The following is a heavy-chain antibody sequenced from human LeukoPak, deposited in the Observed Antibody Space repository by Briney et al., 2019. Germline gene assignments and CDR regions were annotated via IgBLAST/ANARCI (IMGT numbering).Heavy chain of an antibody. CDR2: INHSGST. Sequence: PSETLSLTCAVYGVSFSGYYWSWIRQPPGKGLEWLGEINHSGSTNYNPSLKSRVTISVDTSKNQFSLKLSSVTAADTAVYYCARGLYYFDYWGQGTLVTVSS. D-gene: IGHD3-10*01. J-gene: IGHJ4*02. CDR3: ARGLYYFDY. CDR1: GVSFSGYY. V-gene: IGHV4-34*01.